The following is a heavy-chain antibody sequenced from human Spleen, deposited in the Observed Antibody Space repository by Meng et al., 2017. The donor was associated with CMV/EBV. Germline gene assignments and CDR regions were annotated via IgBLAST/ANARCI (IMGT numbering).Heavy chain of an antibody. CDR1: GYTFTSYA. J-gene: IGHJ4*02. Sequence: SGYTFTSYACSWVRQAPGQGLEWMGWISAYNGNTKYAQNLQGRVTMTTDTSTSTAYMELRSLRSDDTAVYYCARSDNWSPGLGTYPDYWGQGTLVTVSS. CDR2: ISAYNGNT. V-gene: IGHV1-18*01. CDR3: ARSDNWSPGLGTYPDY. D-gene: IGHD1-20*01.